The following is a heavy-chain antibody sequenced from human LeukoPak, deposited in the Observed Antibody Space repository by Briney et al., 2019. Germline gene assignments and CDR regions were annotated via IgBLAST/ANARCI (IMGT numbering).Heavy chain of an antibody. CDR3: ARHKRSGQFPVYYYYYYMDV. D-gene: IGHD3-10*01. J-gene: IGHJ6*03. CDR1: GDSVSSNSAA. CDR2: TYYRSKWYN. Sequence: SQTLSLTCAISGDSVSSNSAAWNWIRQSPSRGLEWLGRTYYRSKWYNDYAVSVKSRITINPDTSKNQFSLRLNSVAPEDTAVYYCARHKRSGQFPVYYYYYYMDVWGKGTTVTVSS. V-gene: IGHV6-1*01.